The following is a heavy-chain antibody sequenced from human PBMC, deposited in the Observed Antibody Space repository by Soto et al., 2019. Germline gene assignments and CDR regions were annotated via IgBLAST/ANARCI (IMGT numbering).Heavy chain of an antibody. Sequence: QVQLQESGPGLVKPSQTLSLTCTVSGGSIRSGGYYWSWIRQHPGKGLEWIGYIYYSGSTYYNPSPKGRVTISVDTSKTQFSLKLGSGTAADTAVYYCAREWGAAAVDGGRGTLVTFSS. CDR3: AREWGAAAVD. D-gene: IGHD6-13*01. J-gene: IGHJ4*02. CDR1: GGSIRSGGYY. V-gene: IGHV4-31*03. CDR2: IYYSGST.